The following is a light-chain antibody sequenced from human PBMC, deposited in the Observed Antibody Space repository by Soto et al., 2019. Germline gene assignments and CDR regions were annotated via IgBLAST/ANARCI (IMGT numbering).Light chain of an antibody. CDR2: DAS. CDR1: QGVSSY. J-gene: IGKJ4*01. Sequence: EIMLTQSPATLSLSPGERATLSCRASQGVSSYLAWYQQKPGQAPRLLISDASNRATGIPARFSGSGSGTDFTLTISSLEPEDFAVYYCQQRSNWPLTFGGGTKVEIK. CDR3: QQRSNWPLT. V-gene: IGKV3-11*01.